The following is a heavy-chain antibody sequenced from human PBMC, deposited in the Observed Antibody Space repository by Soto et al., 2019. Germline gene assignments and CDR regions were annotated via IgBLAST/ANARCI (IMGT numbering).Heavy chain of an antibody. CDR2: IYYSGSN. CDR3: ARHGTMVRGVILTELSSFDY. V-gene: IGHV4-59*08. Sequence: QVQLQESGPGLVKPSETLSLTCTVSGGSISSYYWSWIRQPPGKGLEWIGYIYYSGSNNYNPSLKRPATISVDSSKNQFSLKLSSVTAADTAVYYCARHGTMVRGVILTELSSFDYWGQGTLVTVSS. J-gene: IGHJ4*02. D-gene: IGHD3-10*01. CDR1: GGSISSYY.